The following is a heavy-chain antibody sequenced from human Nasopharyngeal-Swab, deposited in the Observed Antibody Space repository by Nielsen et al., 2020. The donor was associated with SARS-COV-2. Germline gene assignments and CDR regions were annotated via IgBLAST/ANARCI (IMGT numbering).Heavy chain of an antibody. J-gene: IGHJ4*02. Sequence: SETLSLTCTVSGGSISSSSYYWGWIRQPPGKGLEWIGSIYYSGSTYYNPSLKSRVTISVDTSKNQFSLKLSSVTAADTAVYYCARRLRSYGAPDYWDQGTLVTVSS. CDR1: GGSISSSSYY. V-gene: IGHV4-39*01. CDR3: ARRLRSYGAPDY. D-gene: IGHD3-16*01. CDR2: IYYSGST.